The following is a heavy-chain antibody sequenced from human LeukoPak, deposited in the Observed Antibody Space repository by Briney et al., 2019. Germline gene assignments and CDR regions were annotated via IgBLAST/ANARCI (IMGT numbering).Heavy chain of an antibody. V-gene: IGHV4-61*01. Sequence: SETLSLTCTVSGGSVSSGSYYWRWIRQPPGKGLEWIGYIYYSGGTNYNPSLKSRVTISVDTSKNQFSLKLSSVTAADTAVYYCARVQFLCSGGSCYLYYFDYWGQGTLVTVSS. CDR1: GGSVSSGSYY. CDR2: IYYSGGT. CDR3: ARVQFLCSGGSCYLYYFDY. D-gene: IGHD2-15*01. J-gene: IGHJ4*02.